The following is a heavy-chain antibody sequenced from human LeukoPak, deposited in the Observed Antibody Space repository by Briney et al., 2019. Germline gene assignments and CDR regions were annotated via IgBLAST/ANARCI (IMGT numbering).Heavy chain of an antibody. Sequence: PSQTLSLTCTVSGGSISSGSYYWGWIRQPPGKGLEWIGSINYSGTTYYNPSLKSRVTISVDTSRNQFSLRLTSVTAADTAVYYCARDVPTGRFDYWGQGTLVTVSS. CDR2: INYSGTT. J-gene: IGHJ4*02. CDR3: ARDVPTGRFDY. CDR1: GGSISSGSYY. V-gene: IGHV4-39*07.